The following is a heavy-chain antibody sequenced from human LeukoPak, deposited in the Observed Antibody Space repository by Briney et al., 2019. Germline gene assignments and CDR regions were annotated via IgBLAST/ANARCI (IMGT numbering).Heavy chain of an antibody. CDR3: AREDDNWNDLDC. J-gene: IGHJ4*02. CDR1: GFTFKSYE. D-gene: IGHD1-1*01. Sequence: PGGSLRLSCAASGFTFKSYEMNWVRQAPGKGLEWVSYISSSGTTIYYADSVKGRFAISRDNAKNSLYLQMNSLRAEDTAIYYCAREDDNWNDLDCWGQGTLVTVSS. V-gene: IGHV3-48*03. CDR2: ISSSGTTI.